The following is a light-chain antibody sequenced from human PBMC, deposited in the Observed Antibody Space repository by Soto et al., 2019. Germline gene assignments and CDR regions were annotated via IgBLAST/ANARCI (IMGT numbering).Light chain of an antibody. Sequence: DIQMTQSPSSLSTSVGDRVTITCRASQTISGYLNWYQQKPGKAPKLLIYAASSLQSGVPSRFSGSGSGTDFTLTISSLQPEDFATYYCQQSYRTPLTFGGGTTVEIK. J-gene: IGKJ4*01. CDR3: QQSYRTPLT. CDR1: QTISGY. V-gene: IGKV1-39*01. CDR2: AAS.